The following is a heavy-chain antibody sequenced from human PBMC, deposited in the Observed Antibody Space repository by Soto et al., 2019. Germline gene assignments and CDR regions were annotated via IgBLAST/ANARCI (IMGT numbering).Heavy chain of an antibody. V-gene: IGHV1-3*01. D-gene: IGHD3-9*01. J-gene: IGHJ4*02. CDR3: ARGDYYDIHDY. CDR1: GYTFTSYA. CDR2: INAGNGNT. Sequence: QVPLVQSGAEVKKPGASVKVSCKASGYTFTSYAMHWVRQAPGQRLEWMGRINAGNGNTKYSQKFQGRVTITRYTSASTAYMEVRSLRSEYTAVYYCARGDYYDIHDYWGQGTLVTVSS.